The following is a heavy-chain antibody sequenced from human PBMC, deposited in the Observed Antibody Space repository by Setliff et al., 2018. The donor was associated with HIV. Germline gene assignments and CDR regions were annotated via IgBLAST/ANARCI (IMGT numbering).Heavy chain of an antibody. CDR1: GGAFSGYY. V-gene: IGHV4-39*01. D-gene: IGHD4-17*01. J-gene: IGHJ5*02. CDR2: IYFSGST. CDR3: ARHRSYGDYDPNWFDP. Sequence: SETLSLTCTVYGGAFSGYYWGWIRQPPGKGLQWIGSIYFSGSTYYNPSLKSRVTISVDTSKNQFSLKLRSVTAADTGIYYCARHRSYGDYDPNWFDPWGQGTLVTVSS.